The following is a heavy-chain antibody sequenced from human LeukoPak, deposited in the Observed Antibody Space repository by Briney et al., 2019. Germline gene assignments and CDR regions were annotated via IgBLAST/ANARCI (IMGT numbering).Heavy chain of an antibody. V-gene: IGHV4-4*07. CDR1: GGSISSYY. CDR3: ARAPDYGDYYYHYMDV. D-gene: IGHD4-17*01. CDR2: IYTSGST. Sequence: PSETLSLTCTVSGGSISSYYWSWIRQPAGKGLEWIGRIYTSGSTNYNPSLKSRVTISVDSSKNQFSLKLTSVTAADTAVYYCARAPDYGDYYYHYMDVWGKGTTVTVSS. J-gene: IGHJ6*03.